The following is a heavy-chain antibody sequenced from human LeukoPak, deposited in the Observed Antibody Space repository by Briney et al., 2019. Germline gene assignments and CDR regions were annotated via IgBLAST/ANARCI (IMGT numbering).Heavy chain of an antibody. CDR2: INPNSGGT. CDR1: GYTFTGYY. V-gene: IGHV1-2*02. J-gene: IGHJ5*02. D-gene: IGHD6-19*01. CDR3: ARGDDPWLGDWFDP. Sequence: ASVKVSCKASGYTFTGYYMHWVRQAPGQGLEWMGWINPNSGGTNYAQKFQGRVTMTTDTSTSTAYMELRSLRSDDTAVYYCARGDDPWLGDWFDPWGQGTLVTVSS.